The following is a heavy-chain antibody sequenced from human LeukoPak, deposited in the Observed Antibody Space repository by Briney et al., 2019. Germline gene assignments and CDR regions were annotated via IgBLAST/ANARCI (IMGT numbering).Heavy chain of an antibody. J-gene: IGHJ5*02. CDR2: IIPIFGTA. D-gene: IGHD2-2*02. CDR3: ARAGGYCSSTSCYRRDYGTYNENCFDP. CDR1: GGTFSSYA. Sequence: GASVKVSCKASGGTFSSYAICWVRQAPGQGLEWMGGIIPIFGTANYAQKFQGRVTITTDESTSTAYMELSSLRSEDTAVYYCARAGGYCSSTSCYRRDYGTYNENCFDPWGQGTLVTVSS. V-gene: IGHV1-69*05.